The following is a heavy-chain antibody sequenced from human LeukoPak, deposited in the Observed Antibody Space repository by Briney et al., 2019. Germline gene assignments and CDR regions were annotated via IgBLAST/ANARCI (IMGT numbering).Heavy chain of an antibody. V-gene: IGHV3-30*03. CDR3: ARGNDGGSYFDY. J-gene: IGHJ4*02. D-gene: IGHD4-23*01. CDR2: ISYDGSRK. CDR1: GFTFNNYG. Sequence: QAGGSLRLSCAASGFTFNNYGMHWVRQAPGKGLEWVAIISYDGSRKYYGDSVKGRFTISRDNAKNSLYLQMNSLRAEDTAVYYCARGNDGGSYFDYWGQGTLVTVSS.